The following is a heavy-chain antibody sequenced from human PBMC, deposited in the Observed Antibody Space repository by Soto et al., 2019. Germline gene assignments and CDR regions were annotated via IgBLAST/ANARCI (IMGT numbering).Heavy chain of an antibody. J-gene: IGHJ4*02. Sequence: EVQLVESGGGLVKPGGSLRLSCAASGFTFSSYSMNWVRQAPGKGLEWVSSISSSSYIYYADSVKGRFTISRDNAKNSLYLQMNSLRAEDTAVYYCARSLTTVTTKGDYFDYWGQGTLVTVSS. D-gene: IGHD4-17*01. CDR3: ARSLTTVTTKGDYFDY. CDR1: GFTFSSYS. V-gene: IGHV3-21*01. CDR2: ISSSSYI.